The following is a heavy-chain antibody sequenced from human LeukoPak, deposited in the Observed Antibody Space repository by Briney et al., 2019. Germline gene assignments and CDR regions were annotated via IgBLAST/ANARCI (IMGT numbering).Heavy chain of an antibody. CDR3: ASTYDFWGGYYFHFDY. J-gene: IGHJ4*02. V-gene: IGHV3-23*01. CDR1: GFTFSSYA. D-gene: IGHD3-3*01. Sequence: GGSLRLSCAASGFTFSSYAMSWVRQAPGKGLEWVSAISGSGGSTYYADSVKGRFTISRDNSRNTLYLQMNSLRAEDTAVYYCASTYDFWGGYYFHFDYWGQGTLVTVSS. CDR2: ISGSGGST.